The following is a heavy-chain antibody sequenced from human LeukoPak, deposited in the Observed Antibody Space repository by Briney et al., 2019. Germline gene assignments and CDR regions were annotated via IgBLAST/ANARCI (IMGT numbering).Heavy chain of an antibody. V-gene: IGHV3-23*01. CDR1: GFTFSSYA. CDR2: ISGSGGST. J-gene: IGHJ6*03. Sequence: GGSLRLSCAASGFTFSSYAMSWVRQAPGKGLEWVSAISGSGGSTYYADSVKGRFTISRDNSKNTLYLQMNSLRSEDTAVYHCAKGLYGDYGGDYFYYYMDVWDKGTTVTVSS. D-gene: IGHD4-17*01. CDR3: AKGLYGDYGGDYFYYYMDV.